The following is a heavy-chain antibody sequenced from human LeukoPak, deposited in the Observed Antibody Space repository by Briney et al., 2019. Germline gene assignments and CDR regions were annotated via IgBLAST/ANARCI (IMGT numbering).Heavy chain of an antibody. CDR3: ARATSDYGGNSAFYYYMDV. J-gene: IGHJ6*03. V-gene: IGHV4-39*07. CDR2: IYYSGST. Sequence: PSETLSLTCTVSGGSISSYYWGWIRQPPGKGLEWIGSIYYSGSTYYNPSLKSRVTISVDTSKNQFSLKLSSVTAADTAVYYCARATSDYGGNSAFYYYMDVWGKGTTVTVSS. D-gene: IGHD4-23*01. CDR1: GGSISSYY.